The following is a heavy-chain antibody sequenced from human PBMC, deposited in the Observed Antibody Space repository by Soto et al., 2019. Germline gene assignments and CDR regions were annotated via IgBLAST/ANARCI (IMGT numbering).Heavy chain of an antibody. CDR2: IIPIFGTA. D-gene: IGHD5-12*01. CDR1: GGTLSRYS. J-gene: IGHJ5*02. CDR3: ASRAGGYSGYDWFDP. V-gene: IGHV1-69*13. Sequence: GASVKVSCKGSGGTLSRYSISWGRQAPGQGLEWMGGIIPIFGTANYAQKFQGRVTITADESTSTAYMELSSLRSEDTAVYYCASRAGGYSGYDWFDPWGQGTLVTVSS.